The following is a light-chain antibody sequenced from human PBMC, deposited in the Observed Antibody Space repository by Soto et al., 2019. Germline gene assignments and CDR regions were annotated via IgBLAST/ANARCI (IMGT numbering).Light chain of an antibody. CDR2: GAS. CDR1: QSFSSSY. CDR3: QQYGTSIT. J-gene: IGKJ5*01. V-gene: IGKV3-20*01. Sequence: EIVLTQSPGTLSLSPGERATLSCRASQSFSSSYLAWYQQKPGQAPRLLIYGASSRATGIPDRFSGSGSGTDCTLTISRLEPDDFAVYYCQQYGTSITFGQGTRLEI.